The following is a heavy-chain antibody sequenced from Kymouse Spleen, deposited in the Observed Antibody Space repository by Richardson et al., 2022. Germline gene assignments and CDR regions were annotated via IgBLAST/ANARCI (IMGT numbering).Heavy chain of an antibody. Sequence: QVQLVQSGAEVKKPGASVKVSCKASGYTFTSYAMHWVRQAPGQRLEWMGWINAGNGNTKYSQKFQGRVTITRDTSASTAYMELSSLRSEDTAVYYCARESGPDYYYYGMDVWGQGTTVTVSS. V-gene: IGHV1-3*01. CDR2: INAGNGNT. CDR1: GYTFTSYA. CDR3: ARESGPDYYYYGMDV. D-gene: IGHD3-3*01. J-gene: IGHJ6*02.